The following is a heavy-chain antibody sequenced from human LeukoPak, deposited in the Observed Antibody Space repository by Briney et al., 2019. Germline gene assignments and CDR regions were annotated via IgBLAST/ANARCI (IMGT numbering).Heavy chain of an antibody. Sequence: GGSLRLSCAASGFTFSSYAMSWVRQAPGKGLEWVSAISGSGGSTYYADSVKGRFTISRDNAKNSLYLQMNSLRAEDTALYYCAKDMTYYYDSSAQDYWGQGTLVTVSS. CDR3: AKDMTYYYDSSAQDY. V-gene: IGHV3-23*01. J-gene: IGHJ4*02. CDR2: ISGSGGST. CDR1: GFTFSSYA. D-gene: IGHD3-22*01.